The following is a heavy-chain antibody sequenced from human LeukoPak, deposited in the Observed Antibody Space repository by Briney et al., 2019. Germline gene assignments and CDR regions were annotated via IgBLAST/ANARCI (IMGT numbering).Heavy chain of an antibody. Sequence: PSETLSLTCTVSGGSISSYYWSWIRQPPGKELEWIGYIYYSGSTNYNPSLKSRVTISVDKSKNQFSLKLSSVTAADTAVYYCARWVGYYYDSSGYRFDYWGQGTLVTVSS. CDR3: ARWVGYYYDSSGYRFDY. D-gene: IGHD3-22*01. J-gene: IGHJ4*02. CDR2: IYYSGST. CDR1: GGSISSYY. V-gene: IGHV4-59*12.